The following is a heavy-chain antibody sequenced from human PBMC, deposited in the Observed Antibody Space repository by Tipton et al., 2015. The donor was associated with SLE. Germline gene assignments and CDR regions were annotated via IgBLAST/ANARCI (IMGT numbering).Heavy chain of an antibody. J-gene: IGHJ4*02. CDR2: IYYSGST. CDR1: GGSFSGYY. V-gene: IGHV4-34*01. Sequence: TLSLTCAVYGGSFSGYYWNWIRQPPGKGLEWIGYIYYSGSTNYNPSLKSRVTISVDTSRDQFSLKLSSVTAADTAVYYCARYTNGYFDYWGQGTLVTVSS. CDR3: ARYTNGYFDY. D-gene: IGHD2-8*01.